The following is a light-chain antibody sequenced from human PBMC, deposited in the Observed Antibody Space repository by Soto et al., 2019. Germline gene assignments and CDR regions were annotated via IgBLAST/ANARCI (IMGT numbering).Light chain of an antibody. CDR3: LLSYGNVAV. V-gene: IGLV7-46*01. Sequence: QAVVAREPSLTVSPGGTVTLTCGSSTGAVTGTHYAYWVQQKPGQAPRTLIYDTNDKHSWTPVRFSGSLLGDKAALTLSGAQPEDEAEYYCLLSYGNVAVFGGGTKLTVL. CDR2: DTN. J-gene: IGLJ3*02. CDR1: TGAVTGTHY.